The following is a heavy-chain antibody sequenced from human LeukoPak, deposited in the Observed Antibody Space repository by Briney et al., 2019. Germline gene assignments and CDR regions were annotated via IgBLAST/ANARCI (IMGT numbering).Heavy chain of an antibody. V-gene: IGHV1-8*01. Sequence: ASVKVSCKASGYTFTSYDINWVRQATGQGLEWMGWMNPNSGNTGYAQKFQGRVTMTRNTSISTAYMELSSLRSEDTAVYYCARGALAYCGGDCYSPDYWGQGTLVTVSS. CDR3: ARGALAYCGGDCYSPDY. CDR2: MNPNSGNT. J-gene: IGHJ4*02. CDR1: GYTFTSYD. D-gene: IGHD2-21*02.